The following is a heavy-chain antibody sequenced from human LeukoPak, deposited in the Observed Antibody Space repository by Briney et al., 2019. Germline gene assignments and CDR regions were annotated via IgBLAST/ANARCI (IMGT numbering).Heavy chain of an antibody. Sequence: PGGSLRLSCAASGFTFSDYYMSWIRQAPGKGLEWVSYISSSGSTIYYADSVKGRFTISRDNAKNSLYLQTNSLRAEDTAMYYCARSSGWSPHDAFDIWGQGTMVTVSS. CDR2: ISSSGSTI. CDR3: ARSSGWSPHDAFDI. CDR1: GFTFSDYY. D-gene: IGHD3-3*01. V-gene: IGHV3-11*04. J-gene: IGHJ3*02.